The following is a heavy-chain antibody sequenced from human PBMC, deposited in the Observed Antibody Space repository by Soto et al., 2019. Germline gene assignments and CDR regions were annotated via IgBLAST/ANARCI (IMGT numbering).Heavy chain of an antibody. CDR1: GGSISSGGYY. Sequence: SETLSLTCTVSGGSISSGGYYWSWIRQHPGKGLEWIGYIYYSGSTYYKPSLKSRVTISVDTSKNQISLKLSPVTAADTAVYYCAKGYCSGGSCSIDYWGQGTLVTVSS. J-gene: IGHJ4*02. CDR2: IYYSGST. D-gene: IGHD2-15*01. V-gene: IGHV4-31*03. CDR3: AKGYCSGGSCSIDY.